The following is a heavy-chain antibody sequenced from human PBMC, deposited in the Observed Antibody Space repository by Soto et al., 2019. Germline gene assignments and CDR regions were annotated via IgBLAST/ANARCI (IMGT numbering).Heavy chain of an antibody. V-gene: IGHV1-46*01. J-gene: IGHJ6*02. CDR3: ARGPTGGLYALLQGLGV. D-gene: IGHD3-16*01. CDR1: GYIFTSHY. Sequence: ASVKVSCKDSGYIFTSHYLHWLRQAHGQGLEWMATMNPSAGPTTYAQNFRGRVTMNRDTXKSTVNMELRTLTSEDTAVYFCARGPTGGLYALLQGLGVWG. CDR2: MNPSAGPT.